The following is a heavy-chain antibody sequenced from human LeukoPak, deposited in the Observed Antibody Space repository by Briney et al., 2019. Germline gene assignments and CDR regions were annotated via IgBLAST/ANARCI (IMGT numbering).Heavy chain of an antibody. Sequence: GGSLRLSCAASGFTFSSSGMHWVRQAPGKGLEWVSSISSSSSYIYYADSVKGRFTISRDNAKNSLYLQMNSLRAEDTAVYYCASIVVVPAAMGWGQGTLVTVSS. V-gene: IGHV3-21*01. D-gene: IGHD2-2*01. J-gene: IGHJ4*02. CDR1: GFTFSSSG. CDR3: ASIVVVPAAMG. CDR2: ISSSSSYI.